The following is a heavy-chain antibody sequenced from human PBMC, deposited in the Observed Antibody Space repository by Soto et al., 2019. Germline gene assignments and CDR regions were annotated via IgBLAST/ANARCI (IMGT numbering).Heavy chain of an antibody. Sequence: QLQLQESGPGLVKPSETLSLTCTVSGGSISSSGYYWGWIRQSPGKGLEWIGNIYSDGRTYYNPSLRSRVDLAIGTSPNQFSLKLSSVAASDTAVYYCATQKSSSAANSYGMDVWGVGTTVTVSS. V-gene: IGHV4-39*01. CDR3: ATQKSSSAANSYGMDV. J-gene: IGHJ6*04. D-gene: IGHD6-25*01. CDR1: GGSISSSGYY. CDR2: IYSDGRT.